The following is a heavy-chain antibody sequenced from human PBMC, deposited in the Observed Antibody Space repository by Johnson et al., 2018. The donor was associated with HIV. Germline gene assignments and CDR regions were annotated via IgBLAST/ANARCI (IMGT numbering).Heavy chain of an antibody. D-gene: IGHD3-10*01. Sequence: VQLVESGGGLVQPGGSLRLSCAASGFTVSRNYMNWVRQAPGKGLEWVSVIYSGGSTYYADSVKGRFTISRDNSKKTLSLQMNSLRPEDTAVYYCAKSSSATYYGDAFDMWGQGTMVTVSS. V-gene: IGHV3-66*02. CDR1: GFTVSRNY. CDR3: AKSSSATYYGDAFDM. CDR2: IYSGGST. J-gene: IGHJ3*02.